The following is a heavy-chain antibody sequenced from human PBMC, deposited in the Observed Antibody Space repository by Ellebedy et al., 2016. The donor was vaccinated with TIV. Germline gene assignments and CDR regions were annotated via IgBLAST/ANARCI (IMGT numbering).Heavy chain of an antibody. CDR2: MNQVGSEK. V-gene: IGHV3-7*03. J-gene: IGHJ4*02. CDR1: GFTFDDYA. D-gene: IGHD5-12*01. Sequence: PGGPLRLSCAASGFTFDDYAMHWVRQAPGKGLEWVANMNQVGSEKYYVDSVKSRFTISRDNAQNSLYLHMNNLRAEDTAVYYCARDPNSPGDTGYGDYWGQGVVVTVST. CDR3: ARDPNSPGDTGYGDY.